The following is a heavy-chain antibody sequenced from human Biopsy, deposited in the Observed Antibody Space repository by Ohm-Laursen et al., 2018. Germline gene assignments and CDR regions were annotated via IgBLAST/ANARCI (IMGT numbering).Heavy chain of an antibody. CDR1: GFSFSIYS. D-gene: IGHD3-22*01. Sequence: SLRLSCAASGFSFSIYSMHWVRQAPGKGPEHVSAISASGHSTTYAPSMEGRFTVSRDNSKNTLYLQMDSLKVDDMAIYYCARDRSSGPRDDDAFDIWGQGTMVTVSS. J-gene: IGHJ3*02. V-gene: IGHV3-64*01. CDR2: ISASGHST. CDR3: ARDRSSGPRDDDAFDI.